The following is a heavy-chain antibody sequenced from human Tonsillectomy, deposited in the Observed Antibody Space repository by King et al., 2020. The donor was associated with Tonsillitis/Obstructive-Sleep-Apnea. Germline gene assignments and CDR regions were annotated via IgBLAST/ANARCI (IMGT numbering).Heavy chain of an antibody. CDR2: INAYNGNT. CDR1: GYSFTSYG. CDR3: TRDHLNQEYYDSGNLKNWFDL. D-gene: IGHD3-22*01. Sequence: QLVQSGAEVKSPGASVRVSCKGSGYSFTSYGLSWVRQAPGQGLEWMGWINAYNGNTNYAQKFQGRVAMTTDTPTSTAFLDLRSLRSDDTAVYYCTRDHLNQEYYDSGNLKNWFDLWGQGTLVTVSS. J-gene: IGHJ5*02. V-gene: IGHV1-18*01.